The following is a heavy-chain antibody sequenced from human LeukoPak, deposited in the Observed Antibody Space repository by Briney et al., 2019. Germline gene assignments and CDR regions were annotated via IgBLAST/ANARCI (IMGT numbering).Heavy chain of an antibody. V-gene: IGHV3-48*03. Sequence: AGSVRLSCAASGFTFSSYEMNWVRQAPGKGLEWISYISSGGSAIYDADSVKGRFTISRDNAKNSLYLQMNSLRAEDTAVYYCARWGYDFSSWGRGTLVTVSS. J-gene: IGHJ5*02. D-gene: IGHD3-3*01. CDR2: ISSGGSAI. CDR1: GFTFSSYE. CDR3: ARWGYDFSS.